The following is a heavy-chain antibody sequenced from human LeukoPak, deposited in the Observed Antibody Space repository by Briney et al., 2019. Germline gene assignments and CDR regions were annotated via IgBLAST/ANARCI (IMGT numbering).Heavy chain of an antibody. D-gene: IGHD6-13*01. J-gene: IGHJ4*02. CDR2: IRYDGSNK. Sequence: GGSLRLSCAASGFIFSNFAIHWVRQAPGKGLEWVAFIRYDGSNKYYADSVKGRFTISRDNSKNTLYLQMNSLRAEDTAVYYCARDYRYSSSWYGRFDYWGQGTLVTVSS. CDR3: ARDYRYSSSWYGRFDY. V-gene: IGHV3-30*02. CDR1: GFIFSNFA.